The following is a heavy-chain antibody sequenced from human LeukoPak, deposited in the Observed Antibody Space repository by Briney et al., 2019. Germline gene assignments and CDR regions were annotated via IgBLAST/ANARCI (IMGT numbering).Heavy chain of an antibody. J-gene: IGHJ4*02. CDR2: ISSSGSTK. CDR3: ARGGLSIMGY. Sequence: PGGSQRLSCAASGITFSSYSMNWVRQAPGKGLEWVSYISSSGSTKYYADSVKGRFTISRDNARNSLYLQMNSLRAEDTAVYFCARGGLSIMGYWGQGTLVTISS. D-gene: IGHD2/OR15-2a*01. V-gene: IGHV3-48*01. CDR1: GITFSSYS.